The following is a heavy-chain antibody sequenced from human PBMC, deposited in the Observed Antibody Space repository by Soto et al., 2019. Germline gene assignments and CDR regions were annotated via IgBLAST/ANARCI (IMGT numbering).Heavy chain of an antibody. V-gene: IGHV1-69*02. CDR3: ASTYGSGYRAFDY. Sequence: QVQLVQSGAEVRKPGSSVKVSCKASGDTFSFYSINWVRQAPGLGLEWMGRINPILSMSNYAQRFQGRVTMTADESTSTAYMALSGLTSEDTAIYYCASTYGSGYRAFDYWGQGALVTVSS. J-gene: IGHJ4*02. CDR2: INPILSMS. CDR1: GDTFSFYS. D-gene: IGHD3-10*01.